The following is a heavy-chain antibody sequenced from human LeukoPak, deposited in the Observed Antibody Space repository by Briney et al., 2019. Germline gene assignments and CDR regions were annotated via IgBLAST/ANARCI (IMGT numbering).Heavy chain of an antibody. J-gene: IGHJ3*02. CDR2: ISGSGGST. V-gene: IGHV3-23*01. CDR3: AKDLVSPSVRRVRGGAFDI. D-gene: IGHD3-10*02. CDR1: GFTFSSYA. Sequence: HAGGSLRLSCAASGFTFSSYAMSWVRQAPGKGLEWVSAISGSGGSTYYADSVKGRFTISRDNSKNTLYLQMNSLRAEDTAVYYCAKDLVSPSVRRVRGGAFDIWGQGTMVTVSS.